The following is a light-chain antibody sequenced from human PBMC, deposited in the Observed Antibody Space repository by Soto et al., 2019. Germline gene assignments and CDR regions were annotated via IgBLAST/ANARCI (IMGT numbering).Light chain of an antibody. CDR3: CSYAGSYTHV. Sequence: QSALTQPPSVSGSPGQSVTISCTGTSSDVGDYNFVSWYQQHPGKAPKLVIYDVSKRPSGVPDRFSGSKSGNTASLTISGPQADDEADYYCCSYAGSYTHVFGTGTKLTVL. CDR1: SSDVGDYNF. J-gene: IGLJ1*01. V-gene: IGLV2-11*01. CDR2: DVS.